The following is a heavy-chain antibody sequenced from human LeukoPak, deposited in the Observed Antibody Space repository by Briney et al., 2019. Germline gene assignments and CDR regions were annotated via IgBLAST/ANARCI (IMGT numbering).Heavy chain of an antibody. Sequence: GGSLRLSCAAYGFTFSSYGMHWVRQAPGKGLEWVAFIRYDGSNKYYADSVKGRFTISRDNSKNTLYLQMNSLRAEDTAVYYCAKKLYYYDSSAFNWFDPWGQGTLVTVSS. CDR1: GFTFSSYG. D-gene: IGHD3-22*01. CDR3: AKKLYYYDSSAFNWFDP. CDR2: IRYDGSNK. V-gene: IGHV3-30*02. J-gene: IGHJ5*02.